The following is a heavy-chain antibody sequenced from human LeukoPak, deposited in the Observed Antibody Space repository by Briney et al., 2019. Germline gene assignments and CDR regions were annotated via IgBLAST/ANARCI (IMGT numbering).Heavy chain of an antibody. V-gene: IGHV4-59*08. J-gene: IGHJ5*01. CDR3: ARTLAAADS. Sequence: PSETLXLXXXVSGASXGXXXXXXXXQPPXKGLEWXXXIXYSGXXXXXPXXXSRVTTXXDXSKNQISLNLTSVTAADTAVYYCARTLAAADSWGQGTLVTVSS. CDR1: GASXGXXX. D-gene: IGHD6-13*01. CDR2: IXYSGXX.